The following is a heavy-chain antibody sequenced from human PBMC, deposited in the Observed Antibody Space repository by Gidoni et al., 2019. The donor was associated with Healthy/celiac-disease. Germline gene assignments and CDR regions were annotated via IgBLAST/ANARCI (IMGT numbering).Heavy chain of an antibody. Sequence: EVQLVESGGGLVQPGRSLRLSCAASGFTFDDYAMHWVRQAPGKGLEWVSGISWNSGSIGYADSVKGRFTISRDNAKNSLYLQMNSLRAEDTALYYCAKDKRGGYSYGGGYFDYWGQGTLVTVSS. V-gene: IGHV3-9*01. CDR1: GFTFDDYA. D-gene: IGHD5-18*01. J-gene: IGHJ4*02. CDR3: AKDKRGGYSYGGGYFDY. CDR2: ISWNSGSI.